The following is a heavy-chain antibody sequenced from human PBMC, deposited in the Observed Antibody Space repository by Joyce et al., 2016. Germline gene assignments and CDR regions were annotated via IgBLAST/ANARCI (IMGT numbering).Heavy chain of an antibody. CDR2: INPDSGGT. J-gene: IGHJ3*02. CDR3: ARGPMPPYAFDI. Sequence: QVQLVQSGAEVKKPGASVKVSCKASGYSFTDHYVHWVRQAPGQGLQWRGRINPDSGGTSYAQKFQGRVTLTRDASIATAYMELSSLRSDDTAVYFCARGPMPPYAFDIWGQGTMVTVSS. CDR1: GYSFTDHY. D-gene: IGHD2-2*01. V-gene: IGHV1-2*06.